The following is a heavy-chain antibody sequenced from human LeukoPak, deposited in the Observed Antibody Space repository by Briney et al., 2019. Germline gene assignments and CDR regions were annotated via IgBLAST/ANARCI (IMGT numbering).Heavy chain of an antibody. Sequence: PGGSLRLYCAASGFTFSSYWMSWVRQAPGKGPEWVANIKQDGSEKYYVDSVKGRFTISRDNAKNSLYLQMNSLRAEDTAVYYCATGYSSGWSKRYWGQGTLVTVSA. V-gene: IGHV3-7*01. D-gene: IGHD6-19*01. CDR2: IKQDGSEK. CDR3: ATGYSSGWSKRY. CDR1: GFTFSSYW. J-gene: IGHJ4*02.